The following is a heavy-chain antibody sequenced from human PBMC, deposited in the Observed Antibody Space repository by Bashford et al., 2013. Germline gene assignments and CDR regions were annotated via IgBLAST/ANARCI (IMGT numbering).Heavy chain of an antibody. V-gene: IGHV3-21*04. CDR3: ASLWGPPLS. CDR1: GFTFSSYS. D-gene: IGHD7-27*01. Sequence: GGSLRLSCAASGFTFSSYSMNWVRQAPGKGLEWVSSISSSSSYIYYADSVTGRFTFSRDNAKKSLYLQMNSLRVEDTAVYYCASLWGPPLSWGQGTLVTVSS. J-gene: IGHJ5*02. CDR2: ISSSSSYI.